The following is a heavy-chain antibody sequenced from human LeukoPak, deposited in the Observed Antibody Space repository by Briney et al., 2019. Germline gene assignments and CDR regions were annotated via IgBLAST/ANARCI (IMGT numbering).Heavy chain of an antibody. Sequence: SETLYLTCTVSGGSISSSSYYWGWIRQPPGKGLEWIGSIYYSGSTYYNPSLKSRVTISVDTSKNQFSLKLSSVTAADTAVYYCARRLRGFSVWGQGTLVTVSS. CDR2: IYYSGST. J-gene: IGHJ4*02. D-gene: IGHD3-10*01. CDR3: ARRLRGFSV. CDR1: GGSISSSSYY. V-gene: IGHV4-39*01.